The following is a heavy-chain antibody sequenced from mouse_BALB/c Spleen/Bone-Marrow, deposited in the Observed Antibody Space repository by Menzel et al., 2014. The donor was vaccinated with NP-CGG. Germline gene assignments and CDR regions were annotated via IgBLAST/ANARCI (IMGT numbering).Heavy chain of an antibody. CDR3: SRVTSPFYFDY. Sequence: QVTLKVCGPGILQPSQTLSLPCSFSGFSLSTSGMGVSWIRQPSGKGLEWLAHIYWDDDKRYNPSLKSRLTISKDTSSNQVFLKITSVDTVDTATYYCSRVTSPFYFDYWGQGTTLIVSS. V-gene: IGHV8-12*01. CDR2: IYWDDDK. D-gene: IGHD2-2*01. CDR1: GFSLSTSGMG. J-gene: IGHJ2*01.